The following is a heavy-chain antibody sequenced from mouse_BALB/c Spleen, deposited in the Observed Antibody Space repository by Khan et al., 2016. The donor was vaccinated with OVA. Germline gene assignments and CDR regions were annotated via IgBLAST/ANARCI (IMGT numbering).Heavy chain of an antibody. CDR2: ISSGGSYT. CDR3: ARLAYYYNSEGFAY. D-gene: IGHD1-1*02. CDR1: GFTFSTYD. Sequence: EVELVESGGDLVKPGGSLKLSCAASGFTFSTYDMSWVRQTPDKRLEWVATISSGGSYTYYVDSVKGRFTISRDNAKNTLYLQMSSLKSEDTAMYYCARLAYYYNSEGFAYWGQGTLVTVSA. J-gene: IGHJ3*01. V-gene: IGHV5-6*01.